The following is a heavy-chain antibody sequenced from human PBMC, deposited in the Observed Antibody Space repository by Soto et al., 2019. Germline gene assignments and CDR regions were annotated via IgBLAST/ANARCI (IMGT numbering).Heavy chain of an antibody. CDR2: IDPSDSYI. CDR3: ARHYICRGGDCYYYGMDV. Sequence: PGESLKISCKGSGYSFTKYWISWVRQMPGKGLEWMGRIDPSDSYINYSPSSQGHVTISADKSINTAYLQWSSLRASDTAIYYCARHYICRGGDCYYYGMDVWGQGTTVTVSS. J-gene: IGHJ6*02. CDR1: GYSFTKYW. D-gene: IGHD3-16*01. V-gene: IGHV5-10-1*01.